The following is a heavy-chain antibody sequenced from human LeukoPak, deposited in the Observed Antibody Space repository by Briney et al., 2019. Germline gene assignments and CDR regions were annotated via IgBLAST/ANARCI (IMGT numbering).Heavy chain of an antibody. CDR2: IRQDGSDK. J-gene: IGHJ3*02. Sequence: GGSLSLSCAASGFTFSSYWMSWVRQAPGKGLEWVANIRQDGSDKYYVDSVKGRFTISRDNSKNTLYLQMNSLRAEDTAVYYCAKRSDSSSWLGAFDIWGQGTMVTVSS. V-gene: IGHV3-7*03. CDR3: AKRSDSSSWLGAFDI. CDR1: GFTFSSYW. D-gene: IGHD6-13*01.